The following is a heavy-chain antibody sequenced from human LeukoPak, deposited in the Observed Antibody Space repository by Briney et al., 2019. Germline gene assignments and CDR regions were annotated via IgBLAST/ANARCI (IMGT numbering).Heavy chain of an antibody. CDR1: GFTFSSYA. V-gene: IGHV3-23*01. J-gene: IGHJ4*02. D-gene: IGHD5-12*01. CDR2: ISGSGGST. Sequence: GGSLRLSCAASGFTFSSYAMSWVRQAPGKGLEWVSAISGSGGSTYYADSVKGRFTISRDNSKNTLYLQMNSLRAEDTAVYYCAKDQQWLRYLRRWGEFDYWGQGTLVTVSS. CDR3: AKDQQWLRYLRRWGEFDY.